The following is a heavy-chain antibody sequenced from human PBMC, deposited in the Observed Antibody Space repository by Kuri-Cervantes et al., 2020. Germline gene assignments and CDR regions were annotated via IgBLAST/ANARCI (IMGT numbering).Heavy chain of an antibody. CDR3: AKRDPRNWHYFES. V-gene: IGHV3-30*02. J-gene: IGHJ4*02. CDR1: GSTFSTHG. Sequence: GESLKISCAASGSTFSTHGMHWVRQTPGKGLEWVAFIRYDGTNKYYADSVKGRFTSFRDNSKNTVYLQMNNLRVEDTAVYYCAKRDPRNWHYFESWGQGTLVTVSS. CDR2: IRYDGTNK. D-gene: IGHD5-24*01.